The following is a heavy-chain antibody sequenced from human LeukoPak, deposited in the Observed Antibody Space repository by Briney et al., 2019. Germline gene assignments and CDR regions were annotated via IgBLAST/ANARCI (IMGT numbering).Heavy chain of an antibody. CDR3: ARDGGSRELLGY. Sequence: SVKVSCKASGGTFSSYAISWVRQAPGQGLEWVGGIIPIFGTANYAQKFQGRVTITADESTSTAYMELSSLRSEDTAVYYCARDGGSRELLGYWGQGTLVTVSS. CDR2: IIPIFGTA. D-gene: IGHD1-26*01. J-gene: IGHJ4*02. CDR1: GGTFSSYA. V-gene: IGHV1-69*13.